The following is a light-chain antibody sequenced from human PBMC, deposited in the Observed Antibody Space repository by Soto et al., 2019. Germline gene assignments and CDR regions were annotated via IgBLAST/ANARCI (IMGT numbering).Light chain of an antibody. J-gene: IGLJ1*01. Sequence: QSVLTQPASVSGSPGQSITISCTGTSSDVGSYNLVSWYQQHPGKAPKLMIYEVTKRPSGVSDRFSGSKSGNTASLTISGLQAEDEADYYCCSYASSSTYVFGTGTTVTV. CDR3: CSYASSSTYV. CDR2: EVT. V-gene: IGLV2-23*02. CDR1: SSDVGSYNL.